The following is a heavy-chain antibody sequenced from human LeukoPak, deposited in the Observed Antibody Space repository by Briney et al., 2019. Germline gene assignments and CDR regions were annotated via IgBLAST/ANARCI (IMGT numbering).Heavy chain of an antibody. J-gene: IGHJ4*02. V-gene: IGHV3-30*02. Sequence: GGSQRLSCAASGFAFSSYGMHWVRQAPGKGLEWVAFIRYDGSNKYYADSVKGRFTISRDNSKNTLYLQMNSLRAEDTAVYYCAKDSPIAAAGTGPGGDWGQGTLVTVSS. CDR2: IRYDGSNK. CDR3: AKDSPIAAAGTGPGGD. CDR1: GFAFSSYG. D-gene: IGHD6-13*01.